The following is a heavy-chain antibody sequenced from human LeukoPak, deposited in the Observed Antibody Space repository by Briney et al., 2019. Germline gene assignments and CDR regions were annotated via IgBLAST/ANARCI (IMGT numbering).Heavy chain of an antibody. D-gene: IGHD3-16*02. V-gene: IGHV3-7*04. Sequence: GGSLRLSCAASGFTFSSYWMSWVRQAPGKGLEWVANIKQDGSEKDYVDSVKGRFTISRDNAKNSLYLQMNSLRAEDTGVYYCARGDTQSKYRQFDSWGQGSLVIVSS. CDR3: ARGDTQSKYRQFDS. CDR1: GFTFSSYW. J-gene: IGHJ4*02. CDR2: IKQDGSEK.